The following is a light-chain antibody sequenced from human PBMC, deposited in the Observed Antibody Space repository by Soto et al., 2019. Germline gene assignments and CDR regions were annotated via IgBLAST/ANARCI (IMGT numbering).Light chain of an antibody. CDR3: QQSYSTPYT. J-gene: IGKJ2*01. CDR1: QTISNY. CDR2: LAS. V-gene: IGKV1-39*01. Sequence: DIQMTQSPSSLSASVGDRVTITCRASQTISNYLNWYQQKPGNAPKLLIYLASSLQSGVPSRFSGSGSGTGVTLTIGSLQPEDFATYYCQQSYSTPYTFGQGTKLEIK.